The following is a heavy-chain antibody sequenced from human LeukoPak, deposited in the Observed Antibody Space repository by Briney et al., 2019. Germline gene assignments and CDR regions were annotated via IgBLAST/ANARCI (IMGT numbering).Heavy chain of an antibody. CDR3: AKRGVVIRVILVGFHKEAYYFDS. CDR1: GFTFSSYA. V-gene: IGHV3-23*01. Sequence: GGSLRLSCAASGFTFSSYAMSWVRQAPGKGLEWVSTIIASGGSTNYADSVKGRFTISRDNSKNTLYLQMNSLRAEDTAVYFCAKRGVVIRVILVGFHKEAYYFDSWGQVALVTVSS. CDR2: IIASGGST. D-gene: IGHD3-22*01. J-gene: IGHJ4*02.